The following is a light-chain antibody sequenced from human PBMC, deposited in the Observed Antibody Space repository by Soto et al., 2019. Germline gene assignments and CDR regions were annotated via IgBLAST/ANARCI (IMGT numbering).Light chain of an antibody. CDR1: SSDVGDYNY. J-gene: IGLJ3*02. CDR2: DVS. CDR3: CSFAGSYTFWV. Sequence: QSALTQPRSVSGSPGQSVTISCTGTSSDVGDYNYVSWYQQYPGKAPKLVIYDVSKRPSGVPDRFSGSKSGNTASLTISGLQAEDEADYYCCSFAGSYTFWVFGVGTTLTVL. V-gene: IGLV2-11*01.